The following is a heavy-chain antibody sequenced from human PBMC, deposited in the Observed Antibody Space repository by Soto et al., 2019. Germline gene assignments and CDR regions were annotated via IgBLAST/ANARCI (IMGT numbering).Heavy chain of an antibody. CDR2: IDPSDSYT. Sequence: PGESLKISCKGSGYSFTSYWISWVRQMPGKGLEWMGRIDPSDSYTNYSPSFQGHVTISADKSISTAYLQWGSLKASDTAMYYCARRQRRTYYYYGMAVWGQGTTVTVSS. J-gene: IGHJ6*02. CDR1: GYSFTSYW. V-gene: IGHV5-10-1*01. CDR3: ARRQRRTYYYYGMAV.